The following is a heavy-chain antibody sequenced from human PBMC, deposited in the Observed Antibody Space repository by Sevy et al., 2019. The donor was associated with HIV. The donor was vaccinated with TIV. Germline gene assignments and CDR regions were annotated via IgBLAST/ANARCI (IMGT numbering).Heavy chain of an antibody. V-gene: IGHV1-69*13. CDR1: GGTFNNYG. J-gene: IGHJ4*02. CDR3: ARDRPCGGDCYFLDS. D-gene: IGHD2-21*01. CDR2: ILPLSGLV. Sequence: ASVKVSCKASGGTFNNYGINWVRQAPGQGLQWMGGILPLSGLVNYAQNLQGRVAITADESTRTVYMELSSLRFEDTAVLFCARDRPCGGDCYFLDSWGRGALVTVSS.